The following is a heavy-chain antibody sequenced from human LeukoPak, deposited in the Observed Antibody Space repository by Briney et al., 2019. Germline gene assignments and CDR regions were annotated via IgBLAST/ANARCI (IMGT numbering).Heavy chain of an antibody. CDR3: ARGPKTSFDY. J-gene: IGHJ4*02. V-gene: IGHV3-7*04. CDR2: IKQDGSEK. Sequence: GGSLRLSCAASGFSFSYYWMSWVRQAPGKGLEWVAKIKQDGSEKYYVDSVKGRFTISRDNAKNSMYLQISSLTAEDTAIYYCARGPKTSFDYWGQGTLVTVSS. CDR1: GFSFSYYW.